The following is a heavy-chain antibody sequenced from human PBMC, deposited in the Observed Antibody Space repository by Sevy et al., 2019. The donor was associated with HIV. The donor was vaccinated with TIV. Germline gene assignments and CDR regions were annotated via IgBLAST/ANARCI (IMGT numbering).Heavy chain of an antibody. CDR1: GGSISTSD. CDR3: AKGIAAAGHRGRIDY. J-gene: IGHJ4*02. Sequence: ETLSLTCTVSGGSISTSDFYWGWIRQSPGKGLEWVSAISGSGGSTYYADSVKGRFTISRDNSKNTLYLQMNSLRAEDTAVYYCAKGIAAAGHRGRIDYWGQGTLVTVSS. V-gene: IGHV3-23*01. D-gene: IGHD6-13*01. CDR2: ISGSGGST.